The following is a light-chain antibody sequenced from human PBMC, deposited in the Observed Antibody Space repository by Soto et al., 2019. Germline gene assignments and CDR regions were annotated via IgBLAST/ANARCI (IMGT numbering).Light chain of an antibody. V-gene: IGLV2-8*01. J-gene: IGLJ1*01. CDR1: SSDVGGYDY. CDR2: DVS. Sequence: QSALTQPPSASGSPGQSVAISCTGTSSDVGGYDYVSWYRQHPGKAPKLMIYDVSKRPSGVPDRFSGSKSGNTASLTVSGLQAEDEADYYCSSYAGTYIVFGTG. CDR3: SSYAGTYIV.